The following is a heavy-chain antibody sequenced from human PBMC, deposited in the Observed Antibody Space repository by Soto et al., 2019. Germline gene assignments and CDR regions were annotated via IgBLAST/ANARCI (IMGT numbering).Heavy chain of an antibody. D-gene: IGHD5-18*01. CDR2: ISTSSSYI. J-gene: IGHJ4*02. CDR3: AKLGGYSYNFDY. CDR1: GFTFTSYS. V-gene: IGHV3-21*01. Sequence: EVQLVESGGGLVKPGGSLRLSCAASGFTFTSYSMNWVRQAPVKGLEWVSSISTSSSYIYYADSVKGRFTISRDNAKNSLYLQMNSLIAEDTAVYYCAKLGGYSYNFDYWGQGTLVTVSS.